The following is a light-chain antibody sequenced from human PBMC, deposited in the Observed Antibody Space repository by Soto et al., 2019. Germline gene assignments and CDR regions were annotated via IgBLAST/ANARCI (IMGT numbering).Light chain of an antibody. Sequence: DLQMTQSPSSLSASVGDRVTITCQASQDISNYLNWYQQKPGKAPKLLIYDASNLETGVPSRFSGSGSGPDFTFTISSLQPEDIATYYCQQYDNLPPYTFGQGTKLEIK. CDR1: QDISNY. V-gene: IGKV1-33*01. J-gene: IGKJ2*01. CDR2: DAS. CDR3: QQYDNLPPYT.